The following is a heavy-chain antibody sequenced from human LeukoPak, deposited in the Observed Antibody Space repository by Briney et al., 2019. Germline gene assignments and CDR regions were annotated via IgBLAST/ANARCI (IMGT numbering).Heavy chain of an antibody. CDR3: ARLYGSGSYYFDY. J-gene: IGHJ4*02. CDR1: GGSISSYY. V-gene: IGHV4-59*01. D-gene: IGHD3-10*01. Sequence: SETLSLTCTVSGGSISSYYWSWIRQPPGKGLEWIWYIYYSGSTNYNPSLKSRVTISVDTSKNQFSLKLSSVTAADTAVYYCARLYGSGSYYFDYWGQGTLVTVSS. CDR2: IYYSGST.